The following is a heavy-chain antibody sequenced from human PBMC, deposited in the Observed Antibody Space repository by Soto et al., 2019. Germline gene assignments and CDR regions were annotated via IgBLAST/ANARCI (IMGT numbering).Heavy chain of an antibody. Sequence: GGSLRLSCAASGFSFDDYAMHWVRQAPGKGLEWVSGISWNSGSIGYADSVKGRFTISRDNAKNSLYLQMNSLRAEDTALYYCAKDPIAVAGTSFDYWGQGTLVTVSS. CDR1: GFSFDDYA. CDR2: ISWNSGSI. D-gene: IGHD6-19*01. V-gene: IGHV3-9*01. J-gene: IGHJ4*02. CDR3: AKDPIAVAGTSFDY.